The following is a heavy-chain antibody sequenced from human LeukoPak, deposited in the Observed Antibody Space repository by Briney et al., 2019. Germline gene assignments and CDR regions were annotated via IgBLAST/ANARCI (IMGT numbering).Heavy chain of an antibody. Sequence: GGSLRLSCAASGFTFSSYSMNWVRQAPGKGLEWVSSIGSSSSYIYYADSVKGRFTISRDNSKNTLYLQMNSLRAEDTAVYYCAKDLSDYGSPLDYWGQGTLVTVSS. CDR2: IGSSSSYI. V-gene: IGHV3-21*01. CDR3: AKDLSDYGSPLDY. J-gene: IGHJ4*02. D-gene: IGHD4-17*01. CDR1: GFTFSSYS.